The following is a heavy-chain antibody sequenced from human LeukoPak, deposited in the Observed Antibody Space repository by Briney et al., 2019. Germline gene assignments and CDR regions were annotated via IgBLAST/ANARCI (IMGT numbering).Heavy chain of an antibody. D-gene: IGHD3-9*01. J-gene: IGHJ4*02. CDR1: GGSISSYY. V-gene: IGHV4-34*01. CDR2: INHSGST. Sequence: SETLSLTCTVSGGSISSYYWSWIRQPPGKGLEWIGEINHSGSTNYNPSLKSRVTISVDTSKNQFSLKLSSVTAADTAVYYCARRQYYDILTGYYTPLDYWGQGTLVTVSS. CDR3: ARRQYYDILTGYYTPLDY.